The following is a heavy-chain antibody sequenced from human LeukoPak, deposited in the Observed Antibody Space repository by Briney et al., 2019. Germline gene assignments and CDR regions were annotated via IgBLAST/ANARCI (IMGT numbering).Heavy chain of an antibody. V-gene: IGHV1-46*01. J-gene: IGHJ4*02. Sequence: ASVKVSCKASGYRFISYYIQWGRQAPGQGLGWMGIINPSVSITTYAQKFQGRVTMTRDTSTSTVYMELSSLRSEDTAVYYCARAIEFEAVAGTGLGYWGQGTLVTVSS. CDR1: GYRFISYY. D-gene: IGHD6-19*01. CDR2: INPSVSIT. CDR3: ARAIEFEAVAGTGLGY.